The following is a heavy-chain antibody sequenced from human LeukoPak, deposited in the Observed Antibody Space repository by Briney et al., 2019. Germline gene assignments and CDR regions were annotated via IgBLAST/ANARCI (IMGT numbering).Heavy chain of an antibody. D-gene: IGHD2-2*01. CDR2: IYYSGST. J-gene: IGHJ5*01. Sequence: SETLSLTCTVSGGSISSYYWGWIRQPPGKGLEWIGYIYYSGSTNYNPSLKSRVTISVDTSKNQFSLKLSSVTAADTAVYYCARGVSTSRTLFDWFDSWGQGTLVTVSS. CDR1: GGSISSYY. V-gene: IGHV4-59*01. CDR3: ARGVSTSRTLFDWFDS.